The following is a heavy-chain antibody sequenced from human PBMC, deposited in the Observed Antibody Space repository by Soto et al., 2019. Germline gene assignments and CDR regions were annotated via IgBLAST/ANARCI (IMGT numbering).Heavy chain of an antibody. CDR1: GFTFTSYG. CDR3: ARDGWLQSLDAFDI. D-gene: IGHD5-12*01. V-gene: IGHV1-18*04. J-gene: IGHJ3*02. CDR2: ISAYNGNT. Sequence: GGLVKVSCKASGFTFTSYGISWVRQAPGQGLEWMGWISAYNGNTNYAQKLQGRVTMTTDTSTSTAYMELRSLRPDDTAVYYCARDGWLQSLDAFDIWGQGTMVTVSS.